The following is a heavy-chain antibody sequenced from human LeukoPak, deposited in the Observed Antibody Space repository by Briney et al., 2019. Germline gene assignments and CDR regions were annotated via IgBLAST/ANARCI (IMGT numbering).Heavy chain of an antibody. CDR2: IHHSGST. CDR1: GGSFSSYY. J-gene: IGHJ4*02. Sequence: SETLSLTCAVYGGSFSSYYWSWIRQPPGKGLEWIGEIHHSGSTNYNPPLKSRVTISVDTSKSQFSLNLNSVTAADTAVYYCAREVAGRLAVVDYWGQGTLVTVSS. D-gene: IGHD6-6*01. V-gene: IGHV4-34*01. CDR3: AREVAGRLAVVDY.